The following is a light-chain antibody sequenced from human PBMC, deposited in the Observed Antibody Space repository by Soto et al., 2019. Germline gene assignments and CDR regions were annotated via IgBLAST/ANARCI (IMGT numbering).Light chain of an antibody. CDR3: AAWDDSLSVLYV. V-gene: IGLV1-47*01. J-gene: IGLJ1*01. CDR2: RNN. Sequence: QSVLTQPPSASGTPGQRVTISCSGSSSNIGSNYVYWYQQLPGTAPKLLIYRNNQRPSGVPDRFSGSKSGTSASLAISGLRSEDEAYYYCAAWDDSLSVLYVFGTGTKLTVL. CDR1: SSNIGSNY.